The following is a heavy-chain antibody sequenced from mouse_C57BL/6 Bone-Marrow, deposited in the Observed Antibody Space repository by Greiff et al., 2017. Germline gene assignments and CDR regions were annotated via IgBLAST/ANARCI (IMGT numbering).Heavy chain of an antibody. J-gene: IGHJ2*01. Sequence: QVQLQQPGAELVKPGASVKMSCKASGYTFTSYWITWVKQRPGQGLEWIGDISPGSGSTNYTEQFKSKATLTVDKSSSTAYMQLSSLTSEDSAVDYCASRGGNYEYFDYWGQGTTLTVSS. CDR1: GYTFTSYW. D-gene: IGHD2-1*01. CDR3: ASRGGNYEYFDY. V-gene: IGHV1-55*01. CDR2: ISPGSGST.